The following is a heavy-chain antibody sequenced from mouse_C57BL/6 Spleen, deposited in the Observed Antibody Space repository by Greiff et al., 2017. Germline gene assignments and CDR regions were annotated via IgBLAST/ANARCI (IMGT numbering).Heavy chain of an antibody. V-gene: IGHV1-5*01. Sequence: EVQLQQSGTVLARPGASVKMSCKTSGYTFTSSWMHWVKQRPGQGLEWIGAIYPGNSDTSYNQKFKGKAKLTAVTSASTAYMELSSLTNEDSAVYYCTGANWGLYYFDYWGQGTTLTVSS. D-gene: IGHD4-1*01. CDR3: TGANWGLYYFDY. CDR2: IYPGNSDT. CDR1: GYTFTSSW. J-gene: IGHJ2*01.